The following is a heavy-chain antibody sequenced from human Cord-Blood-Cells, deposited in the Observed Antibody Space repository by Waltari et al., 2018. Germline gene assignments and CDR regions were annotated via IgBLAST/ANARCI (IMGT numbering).Heavy chain of an antibody. CDR2: ISGSGGST. V-gene: IGHV3-23*01. J-gene: IGHJ4*02. CDR1: RLIFRSHS. CDR3: AKAYYYDSSGFFDY. D-gene: IGHD3-22*01. Sequence: EVQLLASGGGLVQCGGSLRTSCAAYRLIFRSHSIRWVPPDPGKGLEWVSAISGSGGSTYYADSVKGRFTISRDNSKNTLYLQMNSLRVEDTAVYYCAKAYYYDSSGFFDYWGQGTLVTVSS.